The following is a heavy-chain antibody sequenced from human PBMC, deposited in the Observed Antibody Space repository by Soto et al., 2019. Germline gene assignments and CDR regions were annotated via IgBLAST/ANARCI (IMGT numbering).Heavy chain of an antibody. D-gene: IGHD6-6*01. CDR2: ISQSGNT. J-gene: IGHJ4*02. V-gene: IGHV4-34*01. CDR1: SGSFSGYY. CDR3: ARAPKVSGSSQTRTEF. Sequence: SETLSLTCSIYSGSFSGYYWSWIRQPPGKGLEWIGEISQSGNTNYSPSLKSRVSISIDTSKKQFSLNLASVSAADTAVYYCARAPKVSGSSQTRTEFWGQGTMVTVSS.